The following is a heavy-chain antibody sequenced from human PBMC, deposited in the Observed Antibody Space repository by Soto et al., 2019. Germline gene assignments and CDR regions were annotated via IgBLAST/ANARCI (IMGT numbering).Heavy chain of an antibody. V-gene: IGHV3-53*01. CDR3: ARVGGLLWFGELLSPYYFDY. CDR1: GFTVSSNY. J-gene: IGHJ4*02. D-gene: IGHD3-10*01. CDR2: IYSGGST. Sequence: GGSLRLSCAASGFTVSSNYMSWVRQAPGKGPEWVSVIYSGGSTYYADSVKGRFTISRDNSKNTLYLQMNSLRAEDTAVYYCARVGGLLWFGELLSPYYFDYRGQGTLVTVSS.